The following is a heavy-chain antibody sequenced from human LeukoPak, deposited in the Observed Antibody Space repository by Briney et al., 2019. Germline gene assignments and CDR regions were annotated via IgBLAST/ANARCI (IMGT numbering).Heavy chain of an antibody. Sequence: GGSLRLSCSASGFTFSSYAMHWVRQAPGKGLEYVSAISSNGGSTYYADSVKGRFTISRDNAKNSLYLQMNSLRDEDTAVYYCTRGTVAMILGYWGQGTLVTVSS. V-gene: IGHV3-64*04. D-gene: IGHD5-12*01. CDR3: TRGTVAMILGY. CDR2: ISSNGGST. CDR1: GFTFSSYA. J-gene: IGHJ4*02.